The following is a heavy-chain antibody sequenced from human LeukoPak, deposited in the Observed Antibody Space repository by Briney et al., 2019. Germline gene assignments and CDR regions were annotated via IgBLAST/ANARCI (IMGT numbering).Heavy chain of an antibody. Sequence: QPGGSLTLSCAVSGFSFSSCAMSWLRQAPGGGVEGVSAIIGSGGSTYYADSVKGRLTISRDTSKNTLYLQMNSLTAEATAVYYCAEDLISWHDDLDYWGQGTLVTVSS. D-gene: IGHD1-1*01. V-gene: IGHV3-23*01. J-gene: IGHJ4*02. CDR3: AEDLISWHDDLDY. CDR1: GFSFSSCA. CDR2: IIGSGGST.